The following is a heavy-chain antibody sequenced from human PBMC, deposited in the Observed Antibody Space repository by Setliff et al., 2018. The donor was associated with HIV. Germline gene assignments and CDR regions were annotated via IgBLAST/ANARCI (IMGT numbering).Heavy chain of an antibody. D-gene: IGHD1-1*01. J-gene: IGHJ4*02. Sequence: GASVKVSCKASGYTFISYGISWVRQAPGQGLEWMGWISAYNGNTNYAQKLQGRITLTTDISSTTAYMELGSLTSDDTAVYYCVRDEKRAAGGTLFYFDLWGQGTLVTVSS. V-gene: IGHV1-18*01. CDR3: VRDEKRAAGGTLFYFDL. CDR1: GYTFISYG. CDR2: ISAYNGNT.